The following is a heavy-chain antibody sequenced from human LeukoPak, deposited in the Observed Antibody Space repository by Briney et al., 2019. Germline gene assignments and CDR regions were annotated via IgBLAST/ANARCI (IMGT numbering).Heavy chain of an antibody. CDR2: IYSGGST. V-gene: IGHV3-53*01. Sequence: GGSLRLSCAASGFIVSNNYMSWVRQAPGKGLEWVSVIYSGGSTKYADSVKGRFTISRDNSKNTVFLQMNSLRAEDTAVYYCARSTVTTPFDPWGQGTLVTVSS. CDR1: GFIVSNNY. CDR3: ARSTVTTPFDP. J-gene: IGHJ5*02. D-gene: IGHD4-17*01.